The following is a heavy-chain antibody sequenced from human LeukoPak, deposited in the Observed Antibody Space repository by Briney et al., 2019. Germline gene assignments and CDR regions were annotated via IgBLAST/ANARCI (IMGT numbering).Heavy chain of an antibody. V-gene: IGHV3-9*01. D-gene: IGHD3-22*01. CDR1: GFTFDDYA. CDR2: ISWNSGSI. Sequence: GRSLRLSCAASGFTFDDYAMHWVRQAPGKGLEWVSGISWNSGSIGYADSVKGRFTISRDNAKNSLYLQMNSLRAEDTALYYCAKDNPPYYDSGYNWFDPWGQGTLVTVSS. CDR3: AKDNPPYYDSGYNWFDP. J-gene: IGHJ5*02.